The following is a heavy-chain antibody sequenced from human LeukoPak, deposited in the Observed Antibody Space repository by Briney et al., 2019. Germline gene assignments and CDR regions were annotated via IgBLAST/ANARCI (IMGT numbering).Heavy chain of an antibody. J-gene: IGHJ4*02. Sequence: ASVEVSCKASGYTLTSYGISWVRQAPGQPREWMGWISAYNGNTNYAQKFHGRVTMTTDTSTSTAYMELRSLRSEDTAVYYCARFDLRYFDRYFDYWGQGTLVTVSS. D-gene: IGHD3-9*01. CDR2: ISAYNGNT. CDR1: GYTLTSYG. CDR3: ARFDLRYFDRYFDY. V-gene: IGHV1-18*01.